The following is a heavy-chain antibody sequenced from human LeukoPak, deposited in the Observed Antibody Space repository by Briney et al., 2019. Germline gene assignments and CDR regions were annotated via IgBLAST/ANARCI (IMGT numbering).Heavy chain of an antibody. D-gene: IGHD1-7*01. CDR1: GGSISSYY. CDR2: IYYSGYT. J-gene: IGHJ4*02. V-gene: IGHV4-59*08. Sequence: SETLSLTCTVSGGSISSYYWSWIRQPPGKGLEYIGYIYYSGYTNYNPSLKSRVTISVDTSKNQFSLKMSSVTAADTAVYYCARVYNWNSSGLGAPRDWGRGTLLTVSS. CDR3: ARVYNWNSSGLGAPRD.